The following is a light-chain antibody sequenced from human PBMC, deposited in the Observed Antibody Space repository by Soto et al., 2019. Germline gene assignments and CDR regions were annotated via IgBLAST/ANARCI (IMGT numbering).Light chain of an antibody. CDR1: QSLLHSSGYNY. V-gene: IGKV2-28*01. CDR3: MQALHTPRT. Sequence: DIVMTQSPLSLPVTPGEPASISCRSSQSLLHSSGYNYLDWYLQKPGQSPQLLIYLGSNRASGVPDRFSGSGSGSDFTLQISRVEAEDVGIYYCMQALHTPRTFGQGTKVEIK. J-gene: IGKJ1*01. CDR2: LGS.